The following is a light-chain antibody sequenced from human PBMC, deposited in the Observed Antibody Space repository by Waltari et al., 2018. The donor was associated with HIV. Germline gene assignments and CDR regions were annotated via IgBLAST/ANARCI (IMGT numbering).Light chain of an antibody. J-gene: IGLJ2*01. Sequence: QSVLTQPSSASGAPGQRVTISCSGSSSNIGSNFVYWYQQLPGTAPKLLIYRNNQRPSGVPDRFSGSKSGTSASLAISGLRSEDEADYYCAAWTDSRYVVFGGGTKLTVL. CDR2: RNN. CDR1: SSNIGSNF. V-gene: IGLV1-47*01. CDR3: AAWTDSRYVV.